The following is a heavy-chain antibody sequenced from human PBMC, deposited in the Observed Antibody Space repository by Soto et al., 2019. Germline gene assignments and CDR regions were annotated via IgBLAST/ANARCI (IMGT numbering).Heavy chain of an antibody. D-gene: IGHD3-16*01. CDR1: GYTFTNFG. Sequence: QVQLVQSGAEVKKPGASVKVSCNTSGYTFTNFGISGVRQAPGQGLDWMGWIRTYNGNTNYAQKFLGSVTMTTDTSTSTAYMELRSLRSDDTAVYYCARGGTPIAYWGQGTLVTVSS. CDR3: ARGGTPIAY. J-gene: IGHJ4*02. CDR2: IRTYNGNT. V-gene: IGHV1-18*01.